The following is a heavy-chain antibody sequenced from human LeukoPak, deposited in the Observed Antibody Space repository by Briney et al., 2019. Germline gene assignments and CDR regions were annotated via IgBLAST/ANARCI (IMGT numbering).Heavy chain of an antibody. D-gene: IGHD5-24*01. V-gene: IGHV3-11*01. CDR2: ISSSGSTI. CDR3: ARTRNRWLQLRAYYFDY. J-gene: IGHJ4*02. Sequence: GGSLRLSCAASGFTFSDYYMSWIRQAPGKGLEWVSYISSSGSTIYYADSVKGRFTISRDNAKNSLYLQMNSLRAEDTAVYYCARTRNRWLQLRAYYFDYWGQGTLVTVSS. CDR1: GFTFSDYY.